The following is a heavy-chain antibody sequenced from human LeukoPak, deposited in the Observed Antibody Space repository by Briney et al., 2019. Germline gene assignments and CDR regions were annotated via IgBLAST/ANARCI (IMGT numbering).Heavy chain of an antibody. V-gene: IGHV4-39*01. CDR1: GGSISSSSYY. CDR3: ARHMPYGSGSYSPDY. CDR2: IYYSGST. D-gene: IGHD3-10*01. Sequence: SETLSLTCTVSGGSISSSSYYWGWIRQPPGKGLEWIGSIYYSGSTYYNPSLKSRVTISVDTSKNQFSPKLSSVTAADTAVYYCARHMPYGSGSYSPDYWGQGTLVTVSS. J-gene: IGHJ4*02.